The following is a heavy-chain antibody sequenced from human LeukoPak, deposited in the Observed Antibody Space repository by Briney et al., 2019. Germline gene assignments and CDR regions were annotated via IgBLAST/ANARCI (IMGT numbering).Heavy chain of an antibody. CDR1: GYSFTSYW. Sequence: GESLKISCKGSGYSFTSYWIGWVRQMPGKGLEWMGIIYPGDSDTRYSPSFQGQVTISADKSISTAYLQWSSLKASDTAMYYCARLLSPLDAYSSGWYRGYFDYWGQGTLVTVSS. CDR2: IYPGDSDT. J-gene: IGHJ4*02. D-gene: IGHD6-19*01. V-gene: IGHV5-51*01. CDR3: ARLLSPLDAYSSGWYRGYFDY.